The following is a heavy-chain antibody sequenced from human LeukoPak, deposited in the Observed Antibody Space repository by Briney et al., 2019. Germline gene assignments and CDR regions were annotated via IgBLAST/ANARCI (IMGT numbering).Heavy chain of an antibody. CDR3: ARGPVIGAAGTNYYYDGMDV. Sequence: PSETLSPTCTVSGGSTSSGDYYWSWIRQPPGKGLEWIGYIYYSGSTYYNPSLKSRVTISVDTSKNQFSLKLRSVTAADTAVYYCARGPVIGAAGTNYYYDGMDVWGQGTTVTVSS. D-gene: IGHD6-13*01. CDR1: GGSTSSGDYY. V-gene: IGHV4-30-4*01. J-gene: IGHJ6*02. CDR2: IYYSGST.